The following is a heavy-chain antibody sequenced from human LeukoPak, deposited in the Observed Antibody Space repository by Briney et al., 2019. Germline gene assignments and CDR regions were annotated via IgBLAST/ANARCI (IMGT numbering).Heavy chain of an antibody. Sequence: GGSLRLSCAASGFTFSSYSMNWVRQAPGKGLEWVSSISSSSSYIYYADSVKGRFTISRDNAKNSLYLQMNSLRAEDTSVYYCARATHYYDSSGYYPLENYYFDYWGQGTLVTVSS. CDR1: GFTFSSYS. CDR2: ISSSSSYI. D-gene: IGHD3-22*01. CDR3: ARATHYYDSSGYYPLENYYFDY. V-gene: IGHV3-21*01. J-gene: IGHJ4*02.